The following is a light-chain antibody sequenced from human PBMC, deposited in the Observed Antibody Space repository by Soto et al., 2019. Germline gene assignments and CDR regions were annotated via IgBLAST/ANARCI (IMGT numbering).Light chain of an antibody. CDR1: QGVSNH. V-gene: IGKV3-15*01. Sequence: EVVMTQSPATLSLSPGERATLSCRASQGVSNHLAWYQQKPGQAPRLLIYGASTRATGIPARFSGSGSGTEFTLTISSLQSEDFEVYYCQQYDNWPPWTFGHGTKVEIK. J-gene: IGKJ1*01. CDR3: QQYDNWPPWT. CDR2: GAS.